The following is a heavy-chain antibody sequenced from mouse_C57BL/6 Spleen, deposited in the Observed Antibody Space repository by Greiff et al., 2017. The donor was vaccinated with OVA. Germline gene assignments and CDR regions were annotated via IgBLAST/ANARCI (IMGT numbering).Heavy chain of an antibody. CDR3: ARGGYDRGFAY. CDR1: GYSITSGYY. CDR2: ISYDGSN. Sequence: EVQLVESGPGLVKPSQSLSLTCSVTGYSITSGYYWNWIRQFPGNKLEWMGYISYDGSNNYNPSLKNRISITRDTSKNQFFLKLNSVTTEETSTYYCARGGYDRGFAYWGQGTLVTVSA. J-gene: IGHJ3*01. V-gene: IGHV3-6*01. D-gene: IGHD2-2*01.